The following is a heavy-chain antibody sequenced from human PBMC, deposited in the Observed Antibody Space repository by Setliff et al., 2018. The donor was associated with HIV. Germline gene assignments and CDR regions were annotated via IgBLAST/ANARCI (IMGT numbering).Heavy chain of an antibody. V-gene: IGHV1-8*02. CDR2: MNPNSGNT. CDR1: GYTFTTYD. D-gene: IGHD6-6*01. Sequence: ASVKVSCKASGYTFTTYDINWVRQATGQGLEWMGRMNPNSGNTGYAQEIQGRVTMTRNTSISTAYMELSSLRSEDTAVYYCATLVKRFFPTIDAFDIWGQGTMVTVSS. CDR3: ATLVKRFFPTIDAFDI. J-gene: IGHJ3*02.